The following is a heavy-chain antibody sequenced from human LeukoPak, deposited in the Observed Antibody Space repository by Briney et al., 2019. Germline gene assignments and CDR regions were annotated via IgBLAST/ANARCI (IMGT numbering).Heavy chain of an antibody. Sequence: PSETLSLTCTVSGGSTSSYYWSWIRQPPGKGREWIGYIYYSGSTNYNPSLKSRVTISVDTSKNQFSLKLSSVTAADTAVYYCARHLDYGDYYFDYWGQGTLVTVSS. CDR1: GGSTSSYY. CDR3: ARHLDYGDYYFDY. CDR2: IYYSGST. J-gene: IGHJ4*02. V-gene: IGHV4-59*01. D-gene: IGHD4-17*01.